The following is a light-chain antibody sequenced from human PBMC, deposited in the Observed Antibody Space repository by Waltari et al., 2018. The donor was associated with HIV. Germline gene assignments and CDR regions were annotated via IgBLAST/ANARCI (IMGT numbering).Light chain of an antibody. CDR3: QQTYSGIT. J-gene: IGKJ3*01. CDR2: GAS. CDR1: QNISNF. Sequence: DVQVTQSPSSLSASVGDRVTITCRASQNISNFLNWYQQKSGGAPKLLIYGASSRQNGVPSRFSAGCSGTDFTLTISGVQPEDFAVYYCQQTYSGITFGPGTQVDVK. V-gene: IGKV1-39*01.